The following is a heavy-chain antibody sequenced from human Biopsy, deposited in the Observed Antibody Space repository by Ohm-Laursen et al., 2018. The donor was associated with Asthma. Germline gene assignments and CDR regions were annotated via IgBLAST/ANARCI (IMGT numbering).Heavy chain of an antibody. J-gene: IGHJ5*01. CDR3: ARDLSGYCTSSACYGFDS. CDR1: GGSLSSGPYY. D-gene: IGHD2-8*01. V-gene: IGHV4-31*11. Sequence: TLSLTCAVSGGSLSSGPYYWSWVRQHPGKGLEWIGYINYSGSTFYSPSLESRVTVSVDTSKNQFSLKLSSVTAADTAVYYFARDLSGYCTSSACYGFDSWGQGTLVTVSS. CDR2: INYSGST.